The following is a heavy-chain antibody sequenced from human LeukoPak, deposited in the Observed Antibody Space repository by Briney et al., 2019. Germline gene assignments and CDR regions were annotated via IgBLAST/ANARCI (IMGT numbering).Heavy chain of an antibody. D-gene: IGHD5-12*01. CDR2: IKQDGSEK. CDR3: AKLPGVATIGGANFDY. V-gene: IGHV3-7*01. CDR1: GFTFSSYW. J-gene: IGHJ4*02. Sequence: GGSLRLSCVASGFTFSSYWMSWVRQAPGKGPEWVANIKQDGSEKYYVDSVKGRFTISRDNAKNSLYLQMNSLRAEDTAVYYCAKLPGVATIGGANFDYWGQGILVTVSS.